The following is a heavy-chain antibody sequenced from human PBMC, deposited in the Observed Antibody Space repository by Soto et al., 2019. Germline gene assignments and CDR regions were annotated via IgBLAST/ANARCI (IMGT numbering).Heavy chain of an antibody. CDR2: INPSGGST. Sequence: QVQLVQSGAEVKKPGASVKVSCKASGYTFTSYYMHWVRQAPGQGLEWMGIINPSGGSTSYAQKFQCRVTMTRDTSTSTVYMELSSLRSEDTAVYYCASSSPGSRTLMDIWGQGTMVTVSS. D-gene: IGHD6-13*01. CDR3: ASSSPGSRTLMDI. J-gene: IGHJ3*02. V-gene: IGHV1-46*03. CDR1: GYTFTSYY.